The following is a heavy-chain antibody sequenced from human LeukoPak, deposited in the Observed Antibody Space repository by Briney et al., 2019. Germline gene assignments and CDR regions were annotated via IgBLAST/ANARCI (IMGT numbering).Heavy chain of an antibody. V-gene: IGHV6-1*01. CDR3: ARGMYFDY. Sequence: SQALSLTCSVSGDSVSRNSAAWNWIRQSPSRGLEWLGRTYYRSRWFNDYAVSVKSRITINPDTYKNEFSPQLNSVTPEDTAVYYCARGMYFDYWGQGTLVTVSS. CDR2: TYYRSRWFN. J-gene: IGHJ4*02. CDR1: GDSVSRNSAA.